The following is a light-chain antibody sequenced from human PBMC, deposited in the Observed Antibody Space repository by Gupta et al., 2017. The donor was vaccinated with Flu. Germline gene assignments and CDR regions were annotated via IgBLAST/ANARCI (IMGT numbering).Light chain of an antibody. CDR2: NPS. CDR1: QSINNW. CDR3: RQYDTYWT. Sequence: SASVGDRVTITCRASQSINNWLAWYQQKPGKAPKLLIYNPSKLERGVPLRFRGSGSGREFTLTISSRQPDDFADYYCRQYDTYWTFGQGTKVEIK. V-gene: IGKV1-5*03. J-gene: IGKJ1*01.